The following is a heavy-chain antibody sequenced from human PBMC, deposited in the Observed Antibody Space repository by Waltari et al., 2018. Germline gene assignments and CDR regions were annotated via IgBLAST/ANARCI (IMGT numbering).Heavy chain of an antibody. D-gene: IGHD6-6*01. CDR2: IYSGRCT. V-gene: IGHV3-66*01. J-gene: IGHJ5*02. CDR3: ARDLGNSSSSFLS. Sequence: EVQLVESGGGLVQPGGSLSLSCEASGFTVSSNYMSWFRQAPGKGPSGGAGIYSGRCTYYADTVKGLFTISRDKSKHKLYLQMNSLRAEDTAVYHGARDLGNSSSSFLSWGQGTLVSVSS. CDR1: GFTVSSNY.